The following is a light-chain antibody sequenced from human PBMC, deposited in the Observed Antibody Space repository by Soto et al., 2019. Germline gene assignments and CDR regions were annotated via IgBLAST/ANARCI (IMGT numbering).Light chain of an antibody. CDR1: QYVSSF. Sequence: EIVLTQSPGTLSLYPGERATLSCRASQYVSSFLAWYQQKAGQAPRLLIYDASHRATGIPARFSGSGSGTDFTLTINSLEPEDFALYYCQQRYNWPPTFGQGTKVDIK. J-gene: IGKJ1*01. V-gene: IGKV3-11*01. CDR3: QQRYNWPPT. CDR2: DAS.